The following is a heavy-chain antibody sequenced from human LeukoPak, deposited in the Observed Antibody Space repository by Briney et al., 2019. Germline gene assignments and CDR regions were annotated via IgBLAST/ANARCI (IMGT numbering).Heavy chain of an antibody. CDR2: ISYDGSNK. CDR1: GFTFSSYA. J-gene: IGHJ5*02. D-gene: IGHD3-10*01. CDR3: ARGGYYGSGNDFRFDP. Sequence: GGSLRLSCAASGFTFSSYAMHWVRQAPGKGLEWVAVISYDGSNKYYADSVKGRFTISRDNSKNTLYLQMNSLRAEDTAIYYCARGGYYGSGNDFRFDPWGQGALVTVSS. V-gene: IGHV3-30*04.